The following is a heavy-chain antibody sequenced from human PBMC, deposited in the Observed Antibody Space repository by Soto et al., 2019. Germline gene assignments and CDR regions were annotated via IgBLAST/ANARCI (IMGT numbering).Heavy chain of an antibody. V-gene: IGHV3-23*01. Sequence: GGSLRLSCAASGFTFSSYAMSWVRQAPGKGLEWVSAISGSGGSTYYADSVKGRFTISRDNSKNTLYLQMNSLRAEDTAVYYCAKGFPPAGGVVVAATPSEGEATDLDYWGQGTLVTVSS. CDR3: AKGFPPAGGVVVAATPSEGEATDLDY. D-gene: IGHD2-15*01. CDR1: GFTFSSYA. CDR2: ISGSGGST. J-gene: IGHJ4*02.